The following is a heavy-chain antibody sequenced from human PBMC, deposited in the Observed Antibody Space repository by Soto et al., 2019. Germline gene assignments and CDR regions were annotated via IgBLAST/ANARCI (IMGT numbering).Heavy chain of an antibody. CDR1: GFTFSSYA. D-gene: IGHD3-22*01. CDR3: AKDRLYYDSND. CDR2: ISGSGGST. V-gene: IGHV3-23*01. J-gene: IGHJ4*02. Sequence: LRLSFAASGFTFSSYAMSWVRQAPGKGLEWVSAISGSGGSTYYADSVRGRFTISRDNSKNTLYLQMNSLRAEDTAVYYCAKDRLYYDSNDWGQGTLVTVSS.